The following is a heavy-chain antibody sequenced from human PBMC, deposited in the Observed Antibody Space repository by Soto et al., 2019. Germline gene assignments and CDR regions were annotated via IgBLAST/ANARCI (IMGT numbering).Heavy chain of an antibody. CDR1: GFTFSNAW. D-gene: IGHD6-19*01. J-gene: IGHJ6*02. Sequence: PGGSLRLSCAASGFTFSNAWMNWVRQAPGKGLEWVGRIKSKTDGGTTDYAAPVKGRFTISRDDSKNTLYLQMNSLKTEDTAVYYCTTDLGYSSGWWTPLYYYYYGMDIWGQGTTVTVSS. V-gene: IGHV3-15*07. CDR2: IKSKTDGGTT. CDR3: TTDLGYSSGWWTPLYYYYYGMDI.